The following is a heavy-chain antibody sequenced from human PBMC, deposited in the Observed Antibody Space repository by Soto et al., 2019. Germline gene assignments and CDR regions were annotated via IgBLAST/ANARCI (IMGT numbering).Heavy chain of an antibody. CDR2: ISHDGSNK. CDR3: AKDHGAFAI. Sequence: QVQLVESGGGVVQPGRSLRLSCAASGFTFSSYGMHWVRQAPGKGRECAAVISHDGSNKYYAESVKGRFTISRDNSKDVLSLQIMGLRAAATAVYYCAKDHGAFAIWGQGTMVTVSS. CDR1: GFTFSSYG. J-gene: IGHJ3*02. V-gene: IGHV3-30*18.